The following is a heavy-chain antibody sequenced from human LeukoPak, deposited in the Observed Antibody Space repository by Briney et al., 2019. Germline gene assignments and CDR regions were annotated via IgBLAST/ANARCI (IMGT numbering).Heavy chain of an antibody. CDR2: MNPNSGNS. CDR1: GYTFTSYD. V-gene: IGHV1-8*01. J-gene: IGHJ6*03. CDR3: ARDGIVATISTYYYYMDV. Sequence: GASVKDSRKASGYTFTSYDINWLRQATGQGLEWMGWMNPNSGNSGYAQQFQGRTTMTRNTYIRTAYMELSSLRSEDTAVYYCARDGIVATISTYYYYMDVWGKGTTVTVSS. D-gene: IGHD5-12*01.